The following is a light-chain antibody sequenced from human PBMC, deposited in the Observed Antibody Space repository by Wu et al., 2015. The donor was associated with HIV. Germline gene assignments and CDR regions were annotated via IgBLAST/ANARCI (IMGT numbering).Light chain of an antibody. J-gene: IGKJ4*01. V-gene: IGKV3D-20*02. Sequence: EIVLTQSPGTLSLSQGQRATLSCRASQSVSSSYLAWYQQKPGQAPRLLIYDASNRATGIPARFSGRGSGTDFTLTISSLEPEDFAVYYCQQYSDWPPGLTFGGGDQGGDQ. CDR1: QSVSSSY. CDR2: DAS. CDR3: QQYSDWPPGLT.